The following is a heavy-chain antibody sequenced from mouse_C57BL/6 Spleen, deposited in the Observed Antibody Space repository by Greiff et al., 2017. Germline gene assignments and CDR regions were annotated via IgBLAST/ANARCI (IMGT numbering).Heavy chain of an antibody. V-gene: IGHV5-9-1*02. Sequence: DVMLVESGEGLVKPGGSLKLSCAASGFTFSSYAMSWVRQTPEKRLEWVAYISSGGDYVYYDDTVKGRSTISRDNARTTLYLQMSRLKSEDTAMYYSARDRALYDGFAYWGQGTLVTVSA. CDR1: GFTFSSYA. CDR2: ISSGGDYV. D-gene: IGHD2-14*01. J-gene: IGHJ3*01. CDR3: ARDRALYDGFAY.